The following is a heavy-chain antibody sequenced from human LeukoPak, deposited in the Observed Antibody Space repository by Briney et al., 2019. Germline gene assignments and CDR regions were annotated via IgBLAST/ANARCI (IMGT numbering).Heavy chain of an antibody. CDR1: GDSISSSGYY. V-gene: IGHV4-39*01. Sequence: PSETLSLTCTVSGDSISSSGYYWGWIRQSPATGLEWIGSIYYGGTSYYNPSLKSRVTISVDTSKNQFSLKLSSVTAADTAVYYCARHLTQREYSYAPRTAHDYYYYYMDVWGKGTTVTISS. CDR2: IYYGGTS. CDR3: ARHLTQREYSYAPRTAHDYYYYYMDV. D-gene: IGHD5-18*01. J-gene: IGHJ6*03.